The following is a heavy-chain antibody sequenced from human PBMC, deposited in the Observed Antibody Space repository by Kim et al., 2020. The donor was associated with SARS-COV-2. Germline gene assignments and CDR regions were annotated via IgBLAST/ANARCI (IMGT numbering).Heavy chain of an antibody. V-gene: IGHV4-39*07. CDR1: GGSISSSSYY. CDR3: AREGRVNFDY. J-gene: IGHJ4*02. D-gene: IGHD3-9*01. Sequence: SETLSRTCTVSGGSISSSSYYWGWIRQPPGKGLEWIGSIYYSGSTYYNPSLKSRVTISVDTSKNQFSLKLSSVTAADTAVYYCAREGRVNFDYWGQGTLVTVSS. CDR2: IYYSGST.